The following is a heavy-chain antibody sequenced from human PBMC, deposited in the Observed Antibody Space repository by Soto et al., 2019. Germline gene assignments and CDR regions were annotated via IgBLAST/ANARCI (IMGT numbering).Heavy chain of an antibody. Sequence: GGSLRLSCAASGFTFSGYWMSWVRQSPGKGLEWVANIKQDRSEKYYVDSVKGRFTISRDNAKNSLYLQMNSLRAEDTAVYYCARVVSYDFWSGPNWFDPWGQGTLVT. CDR2: IKQDRSEK. V-gene: IGHV3-7*01. D-gene: IGHD3-3*01. CDR3: ARVVSYDFWSGPNWFDP. J-gene: IGHJ5*02. CDR1: GFTFSGYW.